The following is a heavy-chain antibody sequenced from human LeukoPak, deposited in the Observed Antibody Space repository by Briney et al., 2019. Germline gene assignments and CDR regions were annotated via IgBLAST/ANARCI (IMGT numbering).Heavy chain of an antibody. CDR1: GGSFSGYY. CDR2: INHSGST. D-gene: IGHD4-23*01. V-gene: IGHV4-34*01. J-gene: IGHJ5*02. CDR3: ARSQRGNSPPSRT. Sequence: SETLSLTCAVYGGSFSGYYWSWIRQPPGKGLEWIGEINHSGSTNYNPSLKSRVTISVDTSKNQFSLKLSSVTAADTAVYYCARSQRGNSPPSRTWGQRTLVTVSS.